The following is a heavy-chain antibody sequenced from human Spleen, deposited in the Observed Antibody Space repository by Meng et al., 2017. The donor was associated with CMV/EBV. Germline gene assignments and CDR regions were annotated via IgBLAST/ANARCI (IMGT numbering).Heavy chain of an antibody. CDR1: GYIFTSFY. Sequence: ASVKVSCKASGYIFTSFYMHWVRQAPGQGLEWMGWINPNSGGTNYAQKFQGRVTLTRDTSINTGYMELTRLTSDDTAVYYCARDHSSSGVDHWGQGTLVTVSS. D-gene: IGHD6-19*01. CDR3: ARDHSSSGVDH. J-gene: IGHJ4*02. CDR2: INPNSGGT. V-gene: IGHV1-2*02.